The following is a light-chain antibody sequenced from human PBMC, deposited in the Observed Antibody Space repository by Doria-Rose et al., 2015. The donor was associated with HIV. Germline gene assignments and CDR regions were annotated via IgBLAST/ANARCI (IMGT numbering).Light chain of an antibody. V-gene: IGKV1-5*03. CDR1: QSINGW. CDR2: KAS. CDR3: QQYNSYSWT. J-gene: IGKJ1*01. Sequence: DIRLTQSPSTLSASVGDRVTITCRASQSINGWLAWYQQKPGKAPKLLIYKASSLESGVPSRFSGSGSGTEFTLTISSLQPDDFATYYCQQYNSYSWTFGQGTKVEIK.